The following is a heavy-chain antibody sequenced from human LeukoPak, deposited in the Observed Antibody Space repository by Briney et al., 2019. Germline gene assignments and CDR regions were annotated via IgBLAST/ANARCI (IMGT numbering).Heavy chain of an antibody. Sequence: GGSLRLSCAASGFTFSSYGMHWVRQAPGKGLEWVAVISYDGSNKYYADSVKGRFTISRDNSKITLYLQMNSLRAEDTAVYYCAKDLEGWFGGTVRRGYDYWGQGTLVTVSS. CDR1: GFTFSSYG. D-gene: IGHD3-10*01. V-gene: IGHV3-30*18. J-gene: IGHJ4*02. CDR3: AKDLEGWFGGTVRRGYDY. CDR2: ISYDGSNK.